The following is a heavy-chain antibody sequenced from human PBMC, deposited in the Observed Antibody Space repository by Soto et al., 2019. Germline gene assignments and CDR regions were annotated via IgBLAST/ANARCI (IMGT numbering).Heavy chain of an antibody. V-gene: IGHV3-33*01. CDR2: IWYDGSNK. Sequence: GWSLRLSCAASGFTFSSYGMHWVRQAPGKGLEWVAVIWYDGSNKYYADSVKGRFTISRDNSKNTLYLQMNSLRAEDTAVYYCARVFGNDAFDIWGQGTMVTVSS. CDR1: GFTFSSYG. J-gene: IGHJ3*02. CDR3: ARVFGNDAFDI. D-gene: IGHD3-16*01.